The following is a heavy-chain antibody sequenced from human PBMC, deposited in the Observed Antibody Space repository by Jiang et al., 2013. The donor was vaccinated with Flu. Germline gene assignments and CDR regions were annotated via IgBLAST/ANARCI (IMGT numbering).Heavy chain of an antibody. CDR2: IYYSGST. Sequence: GPGLVKTSQTLSLTCTVSGGSISSGGYYWSWIRQHPGKGLEWIGYIYYSGSTYYNPSLKSRVTISVDTSKNQFSLKLSSVTAADTAVYYCATALVVPATRGYYYYGLDVWGQGTTVTVSS. CDR1: GGSISSGGYY. CDR3: ATALVVPATRGYYYYGLDV. J-gene: IGHJ6*02. V-gene: IGHV4-31*03. D-gene: IGHD2-2*01.